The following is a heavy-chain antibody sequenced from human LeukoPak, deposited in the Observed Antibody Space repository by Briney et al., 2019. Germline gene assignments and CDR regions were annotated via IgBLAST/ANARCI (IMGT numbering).Heavy chain of an antibody. CDR1: GGSISSYY. CDR3: ARGDNYYDSSGYGTYYFDY. CDR2: IYYSGST. V-gene: IGHV4-59*12. D-gene: IGHD3-22*01. Sequence: SETLSLACTVSGGSISSYYWSWIRQPPGKGLEWIGYIYYSGSTNYNPSLKSRVTISVDTSKNQFSLKLSSVTAADTAVYYCARGDNYYDSSGYGTYYFDYWGQGTLVTVSS. J-gene: IGHJ4*02.